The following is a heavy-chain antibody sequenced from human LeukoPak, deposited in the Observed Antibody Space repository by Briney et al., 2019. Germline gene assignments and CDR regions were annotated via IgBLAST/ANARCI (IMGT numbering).Heavy chain of an antibody. J-gene: IGHJ4*02. Sequence: GGSLRLSCTASGVTFRDYAISWVRQATGKGLEWVGLIRTKAYGGTTRYAASVRGRFIVSRYDSKRIAYLQMNSLKTEDTAVYHCTRRYCDRNSCFEYWGQGTLVTVSS. D-gene: IGHD2/OR15-2a*01. CDR2: IRTKAYGGTT. CDR3: TRRYCDRNSCFEY. CDR1: GVTFRDYA. V-gene: IGHV3-49*04.